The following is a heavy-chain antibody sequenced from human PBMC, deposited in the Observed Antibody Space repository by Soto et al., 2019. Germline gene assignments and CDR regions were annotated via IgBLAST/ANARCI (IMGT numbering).Heavy chain of an antibody. Sequence: PVGSLRLSCAASGFTFSSYGMHWVRQAPGKGLEWVAVISYDGSNKYYADSVKGRFTISRDNSKNTLYLQMNSLRAEDTAVYYCAKDRRIKGSSPFDYWGQGTLVTVSS. D-gene: IGHD6-13*01. CDR1: GFTFSSYG. J-gene: IGHJ4*02. CDR2: ISYDGSNK. CDR3: AKDRRIKGSSPFDY. V-gene: IGHV3-30*18.